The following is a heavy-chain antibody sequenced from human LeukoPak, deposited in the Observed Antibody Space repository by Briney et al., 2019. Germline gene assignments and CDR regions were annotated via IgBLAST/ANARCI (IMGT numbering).Heavy chain of an antibody. CDR3: ARQFSAIEGIAVAGEPRTKVYYYYYYMDV. CDR2: IYYSGST. V-gene: IGHV4-39*01. D-gene: IGHD6-19*01. J-gene: IGHJ6*03. CDR1: GGSISSSSYY. Sequence: KPSQTLSLTCTVSGGSISSSSYYWGWIRQPPGKGLEWIGSIYYSGSTYYNPSLKSRVTISVDTSKNQFSLKLSSVTAADTAVYYCARQFSAIEGIAVAGEPRTKVYYYYYYMDVWGKGTTVTVSS.